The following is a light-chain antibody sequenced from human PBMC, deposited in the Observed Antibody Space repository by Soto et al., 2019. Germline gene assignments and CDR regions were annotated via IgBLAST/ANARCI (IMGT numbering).Light chain of an antibody. Sequence: EIVMTQSPATLSVSPGERATLSCRASQSVNSNYLAWYQQKPGQAPRLLIYGISNRATGISDRFSGSGSGTEFTLTISSLQPDDFATYYCQQYNSSPPTFGGGTKVDI. CDR2: GIS. J-gene: IGKJ4*01. V-gene: IGKV3D-15*01. CDR1: QSVNSN. CDR3: QQYNSSPPT.